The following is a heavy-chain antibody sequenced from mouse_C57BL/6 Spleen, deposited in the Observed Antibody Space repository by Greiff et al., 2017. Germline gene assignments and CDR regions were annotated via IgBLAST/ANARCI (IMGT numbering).Heavy chain of an antibody. CDR3: ARSSLDSPFDY. Sequence: QVQLQQSGAELVRPGSSVKLSCKASGYTFTSYWMDWVKQRPGQGLEWIGNIYPSDSETHYNQKFKDKATLTVDKSSSTAYMQLSSLTSEDSAVYYCARSSLDSPFDYWGQGTTLTVSS. J-gene: IGHJ2*01. V-gene: IGHV1-61*01. CDR1: GYTFTSYW. CDR2: IYPSDSET. D-gene: IGHD3-2*01.